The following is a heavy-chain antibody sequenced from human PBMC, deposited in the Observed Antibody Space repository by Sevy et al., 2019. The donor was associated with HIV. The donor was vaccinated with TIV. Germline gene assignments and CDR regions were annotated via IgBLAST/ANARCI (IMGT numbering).Heavy chain of an antibody. V-gene: IGHV6-1*01. CDR3: VRDGLTYGGMDV. CDR2: TYYRSKWYN. J-gene: IGHJ6*02. Sequence: KQSQTLSLTCAISGDSVSSNSAAWNWIRQSPSRGLEWLGRTYYRSKWYNDYAVSVKSRITINPDTSKNQVSLQLNSVTPEDTAIYYCVRDGLTYGGMDVWGQGTTVTVSS. D-gene: IGHD1-20*01. CDR1: GDSVSSNSAA.